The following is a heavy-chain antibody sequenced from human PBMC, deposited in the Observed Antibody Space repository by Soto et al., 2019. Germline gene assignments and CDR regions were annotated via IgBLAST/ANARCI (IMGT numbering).Heavy chain of an antibody. V-gene: IGHV3-23*01. CDR2: ISGSGGST. J-gene: IGHJ4*02. D-gene: IGHD6-19*01. CDR1: VFTFSSYA. CDR3: AKDLIAVDGTGGFDY. Sequence: WGSLRISCASSVFTFSSYAMSWVRQAPGKGLEWVSAISGSGGSTYYADSVKGRFTISRDNSKNTLYLQMNSLRAEDTAVYYCAKDLIAVDGTGGFDYWGQGTMVTVSS.